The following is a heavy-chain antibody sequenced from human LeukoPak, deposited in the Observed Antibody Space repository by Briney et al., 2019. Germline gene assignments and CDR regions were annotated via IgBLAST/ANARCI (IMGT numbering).Heavy chain of an antibody. J-gene: IGHJ4*02. Sequence: TSETLSPTCTVSGGSISIYYWSWIRQPPGKGLEWIGYIYYSGSTNYNPSLKSRVTISVDTSKNQFSLKLSSVTAADTAVYYCARAQRFGQVLWGQGTLVTVSS. CDR2: IYYSGST. CDR3: ARAQRFGQVL. V-gene: IGHV4-59*01. CDR1: GGSISIYY. D-gene: IGHD3-10*01.